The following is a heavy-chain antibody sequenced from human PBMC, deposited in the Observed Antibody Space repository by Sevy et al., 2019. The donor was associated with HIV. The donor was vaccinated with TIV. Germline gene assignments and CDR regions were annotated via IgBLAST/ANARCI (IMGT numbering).Heavy chain of an antibody. Sequence: SETLSLTCAVYCGSFSGYYWSWIRQPPGKGLEWIGEIIHSGGTNYNPSLKSRVTISVDTSTNQFSLKLNSVTAADTAVYYCARHCTGSSCSHAFNIWGHGTMVTVSS. J-gene: IGHJ3*02. V-gene: IGHV4-34*12. CDR1: CGSFSGYY. D-gene: IGHD2-15*01. CDR2: IIHSGGT. CDR3: ARHCTGSSCSHAFNI.